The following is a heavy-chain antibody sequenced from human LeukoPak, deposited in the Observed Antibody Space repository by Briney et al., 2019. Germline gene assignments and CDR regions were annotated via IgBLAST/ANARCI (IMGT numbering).Heavy chain of an antibody. CDR2: FDPEDGET. Sequence: ASVKVSCKVSGYTLTELSMRWVRQAPGKGLEWMGGFDPEDGETIYAQKFQGRVTMTEDTSTDTAYMELSSLRSEDTAVYYCATLGGGYSYGNWFDPWGQGTLVTVSS. V-gene: IGHV1-24*01. CDR3: ATLGGGYSYGNWFDP. J-gene: IGHJ5*02. CDR1: GYTLTELS. D-gene: IGHD5-18*01.